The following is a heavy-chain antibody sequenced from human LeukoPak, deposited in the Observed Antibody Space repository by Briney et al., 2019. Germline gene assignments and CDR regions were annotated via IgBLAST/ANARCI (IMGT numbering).Heavy chain of an antibody. CDR1: GFTFSNYG. Sequence: GGSVRLSCAASGFTFSNYGIHWVRQAPGKGLEWVGRIKSRTDGGAIEYAAPVKGRFTISRDDSRNTLYLQINSLKTEDTAVYYCADLGNYAVGWGQGTLVTVSS. CDR2: IKSRTDGGAI. D-gene: IGHD1-7*01. CDR3: ADLGNYAVG. V-gene: IGHV3-15*01. J-gene: IGHJ4*02.